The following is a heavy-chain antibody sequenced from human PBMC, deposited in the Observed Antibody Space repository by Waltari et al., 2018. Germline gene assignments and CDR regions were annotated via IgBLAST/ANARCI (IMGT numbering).Heavy chain of an antibody. CDR1: GYTFTGYY. V-gene: IGHV1-2*02. CDR3: ARDRSGYRRGYFDY. D-gene: IGHD3-22*01. CDR2: INPTSGGT. J-gene: IGHJ4*02. Sequence: QVQLVQSGAEVKKPGASVKVSCKASGYTFTGYYMHWVRQAPGQGLEWMGWINPTSGGTNYAQKFQGRVTMTRDTSISTAYMELSRLRSDDTAVYYCARDRSGYRRGYFDYWGQGTLVTVSS.